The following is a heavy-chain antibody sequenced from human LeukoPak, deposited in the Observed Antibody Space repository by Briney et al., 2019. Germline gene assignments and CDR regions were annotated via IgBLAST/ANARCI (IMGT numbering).Heavy chain of an antibody. CDR1: GFTFSSYA. D-gene: IGHD5-18*01. CDR2: ISASGDRT. V-gene: IGHV3-23*01. CDR3: TKLNSYGDY. Sequence: GGSLRLSCAASGFTFSSYAMSWVRQAPGKGLEWVSSISASGDRTYYADSVKGRFTISRDNSKNTLYLQMDGLRAEDTATYYCTKLNSYGDYWGQGTLVTISP. J-gene: IGHJ4*02.